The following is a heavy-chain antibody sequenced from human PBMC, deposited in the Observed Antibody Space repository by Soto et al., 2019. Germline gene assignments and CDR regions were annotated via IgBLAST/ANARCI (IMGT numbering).Heavy chain of an antibody. CDR2: IIPIFGTV. CDR3: ARGNHQCLLLWFFDL. V-gene: IGHV1-69*12. Sequence: QVQLVQSGAEVKKPGSSVKVSCKASGGTFSNYPISWVRQAPGQGLEWMGGIIPIFGTVNYAQEFQGRVTITADEATITPYMDVNSLRSEDTAVYYFARGNHQCLLLWFFDLCGRGTLVTVSS. J-gene: IGHJ2*01. CDR1: GGTFSNYP. D-gene: IGHD2-21*02.